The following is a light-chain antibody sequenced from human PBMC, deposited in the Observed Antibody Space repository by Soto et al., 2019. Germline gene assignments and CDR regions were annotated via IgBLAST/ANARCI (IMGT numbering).Light chain of an antibody. J-gene: IGKJ5*01. V-gene: IGKV3-20*01. CDR3: QQYGSSPET. Sequence: EIVLTQSPGTLSLSPGERATLSCRASQSVSSNYLAWYQQKPGQAPRLLIYGASSRATGIPDRFSGSGSGTDFTLTISRLEPEDFAVYYCQQYGSSPETFGPGTRLEIK. CDR2: GAS. CDR1: QSVSSNY.